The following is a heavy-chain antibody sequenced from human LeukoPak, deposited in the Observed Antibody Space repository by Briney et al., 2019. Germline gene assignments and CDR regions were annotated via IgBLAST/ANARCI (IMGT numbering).Heavy chain of an antibody. V-gene: IGHV3-11*04. CDR3: ARENNGDRYYFDC. J-gene: IGHJ4*02. CDR1: GGSISSSSYY. Sequence: LSLTCTVSGGSISSSSYYWGWIRQPPGKGLEWVASINGRGGLIYYANSVKGRFTISRDNARNSLYLQLNSLRGEDTAVYYCARENNGDRYYFDCWGQGALVTVSS. D-gene: IGHD2-8*01. CDR2: INGRGGLI.